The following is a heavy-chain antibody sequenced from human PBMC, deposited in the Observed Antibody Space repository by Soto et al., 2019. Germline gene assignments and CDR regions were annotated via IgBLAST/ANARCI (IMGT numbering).Heavy chain of an antibody. CDR2: ISYDGSNK. Sequence: GGSLILSCAASGVTFSSYGMHWVRQAPGKRLEWVAVISYDGSNKYYADSVKGRFTISRDNSKNTLYLQMNSLRAEDTAVYYCAKDRSGSGWYYSFDPWGQGTLVTVSS. J-gene: IGHJ5*02. V-gene: IGHV3-30*18. CDR3: AKDRSGSGWYYSFDP. CDR1: GVTFSSYG. D-gene: IGHD6-19*01.